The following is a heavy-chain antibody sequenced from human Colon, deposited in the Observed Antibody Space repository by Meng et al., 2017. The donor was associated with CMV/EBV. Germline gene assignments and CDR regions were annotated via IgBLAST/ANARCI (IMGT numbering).Heavy chain of an antibody. J-gene: IGHJ5*02. D-gene: IGHD3-10*01. V-gene: IGHV3-15*01. CDR1: FTNAW. Sequence: FTNAWMSWGRQAGGKGLEWVGLIKSRSAGETTEYAAPVKDRFAISKEDSKKTLFLQMNSLRTDDTAVYYCLVYYMSRNYYMAGSWFDPWGQGTLVTVSS. CDR3: LVYYMSRNYYMAGSWFDP. CDR2: IKSRSAGETT.